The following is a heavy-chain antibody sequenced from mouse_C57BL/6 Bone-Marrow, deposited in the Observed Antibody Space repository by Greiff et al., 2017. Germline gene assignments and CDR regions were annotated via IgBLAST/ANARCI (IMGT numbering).Heavy chain of an antibody. D-gene: IGHD2-3*01. J-gene: IGHJ3*01. CDR2: IDPEDGDT. CDR1: GFNIKDYY. V-gene: IGHV14-1*01. CDR3: TASDGYYWFAD. Sequence: EVQLQQSGAELVRPGASVKLSCTASGFNIKDYYMHWVKQRPEQGLEWIGRIDPEDGDTEYAPKFQGKATMTADQSSNTAYMQLSSLTSEDTAVYYCTASDGYYWFADWGQGPLVTVSA.